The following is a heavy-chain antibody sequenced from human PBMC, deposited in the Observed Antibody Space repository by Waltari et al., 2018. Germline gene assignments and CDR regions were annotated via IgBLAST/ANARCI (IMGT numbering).Heavy chain of an antibody. CDR1: GGSISSSSYY. CDR2: IYYSGST. D-gene: IGHD1-1*01. J-gene: IGHJ6*02. CDR3: ARNDEFYGMDV. Sequence: QLQLQESGPGLVKPSETLSLPCTVSGGSISSSSYYWGWIRQPPGKGLEWIGSIYYSGSTYYNPSLKSRVTISVDTSKNQFSLKLSSVTAADTAVYYCARNDEFYGMDVWGQGTTVTVSS. V-gene: IGHV4-39*01.